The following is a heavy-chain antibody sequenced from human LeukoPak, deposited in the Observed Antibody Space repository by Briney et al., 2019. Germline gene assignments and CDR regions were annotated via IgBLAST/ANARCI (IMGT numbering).Heavy chain of an antibody. CDR3: ARDTVTTGGVGIYYMDV. V-gene: IGHV3-53*01. CDR1: GFTVSSNY. D-gene: IGHD4-11*01. J-gene: IGHJ6*03. CDR2: IYSGGST. Sequence: GGSLRLSCAASGFTVSSNYMSWVRQAPGKGREGVSVIYSGGSTYYADSVKGRFTISRDNSKNTRYLQMNSLRAGDTAVYYCARDTVTTGGVGIYYMDVWGKGTTVTVSS.